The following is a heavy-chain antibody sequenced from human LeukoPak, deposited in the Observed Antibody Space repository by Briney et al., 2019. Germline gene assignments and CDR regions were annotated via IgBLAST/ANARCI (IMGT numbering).Heavy chain of an antibody. CDR1: GGSFSGYY. D-gene: IGHD3-3*01. Sequence: SETLSLTCAVYGGSFSGYYWSWIRQPPGKGLEWIGEINHSGSTNYNPSLKSRVTISVDTSKNQFSPKLSSVTAADTAVYYCARGYRYYDFWSGPYGMDVWGQGTTVTVSS. V-gene: IGHV4-34*01. CDR2: INHSGST. J-gene: IGHJ6*02. CDR3: ARGYRYYDFWSGPYGMDV.